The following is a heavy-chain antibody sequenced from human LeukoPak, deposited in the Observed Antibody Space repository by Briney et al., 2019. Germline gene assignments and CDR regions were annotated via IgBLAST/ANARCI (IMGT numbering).Heavy chain of an antibody. CDR1: GFTFSSYG. J-gene: IGHJ6*02. CDR3: AKEDGGHYGMDV. Sequence: GGPLRLSCAASGFTFSSYGMHWVRQAPGKGLEWVADIVYDGSSKYYADSVKGRFTISRDNSKNTLYLEMNSLRGEDTAVYYCAKEDGGHYGMDVWGQGTTVIVSS. CDR2: IVYDGSSK. V-gene: IGHV3-30*18.